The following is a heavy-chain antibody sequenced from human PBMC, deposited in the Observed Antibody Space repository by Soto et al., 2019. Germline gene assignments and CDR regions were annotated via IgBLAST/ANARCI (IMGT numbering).Heavy chain of an antibody. Sequence: GGSLRLSCAASGFTFSIHSMHWVRQAPGKGLEWVSYISTEGSSAQYADSVRGRFTISRDNANNLLFLQMTGLRAEDSALYYCSRDGAYNMDFWGPGSLVTVSS. V-gene: IGHV3-48*04. CDR1: GFTFSIHS. CDR3: SRDGAYNMDF. D-gene: IGHD3-16*01. J-gene: IGHJ4*02. CDR2: ISTEGSSA.